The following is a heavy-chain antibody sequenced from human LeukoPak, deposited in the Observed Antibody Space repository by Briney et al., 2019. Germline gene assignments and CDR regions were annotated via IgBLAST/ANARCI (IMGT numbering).Heavy chain of an antibody. J-gene: IGHJ3*02. Sequence: ASVKVSCKASGYTFTSYGISWVRQAPGQGLEWMGIINPSGGSTSYAQKFQGRVTMTRDTSTSTVYMELSSLRSEDTAVYYCASSSSWYCFDIWGQGTMVTVSS. D-gene: IGHD6-13*01. CDR1: GYTFTSYG. V-gene: IGHV1-46*01. CDR3: ASSSSWYCFDI. CDR2: INPSGGST.